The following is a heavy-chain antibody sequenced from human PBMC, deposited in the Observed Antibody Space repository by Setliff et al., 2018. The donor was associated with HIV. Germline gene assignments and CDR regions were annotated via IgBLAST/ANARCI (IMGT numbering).Heavy chain of an antibody. J-gene: IGHJ1*01. CDR2: IHTSGST. CDR1: GYSISSGSYY. D-gene: IGHD1-26*01. CDR3: ARESGSYPYRVLQH. Sequence: TLSLTCAVSGYSISSGSYYWTWIRQPAGKGLEWIGHIHTSGSTDFNPSLKSRVTISADTSKNQFSLNLNSVTAADTAVYYCARESGSYPYRVLQHWGQGTLVTVSS. V-gene: IGHV4-61*09.